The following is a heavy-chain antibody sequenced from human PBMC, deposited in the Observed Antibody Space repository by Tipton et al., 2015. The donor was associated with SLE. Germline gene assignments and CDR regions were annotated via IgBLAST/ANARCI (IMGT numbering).Heavy chain of an antibody. CDR1: GDSVTRSYYY. CDR2: IYYGGRT. CDR3: ARDGGVGHYSQFYMDV. V-gene: IGHV4-39*07. J-gene: IGHJ6*03. D-gene: IGHD2-15*01. Sequence: PGLVKPSETLSLTCTVSGDSVTRSYYYWGWIRQSPRKGLEWIGSIYYGGRTYSKPSLKSRVTMSVDTSKNQIFLKLTSVTAADTAVYYCARDGGVGHYSQFYMDVWGKGTTVSVSS.